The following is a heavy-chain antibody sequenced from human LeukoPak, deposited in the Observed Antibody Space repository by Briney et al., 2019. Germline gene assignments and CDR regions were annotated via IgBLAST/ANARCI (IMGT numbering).Heavy chain of an antibody. J-gene: IGHJ3*02. D-gene: IGHD3-22*01. CDR3: AKDFDYDSSGYYLMGAFDI. V-gene: IGHV3-9*01. Sequence: GGSLRLSCAASGFTFDDYAMHWVRRAPGKGLEWVSGISWNSGSIGYADSVKGRFTISRDNAKNSLYLQMNSLRAEDTALYYCAKDFDYDSSGYYLMGAFDIWGQGTMVTVSS. CDR2: ISWNSGSI. CDR1: GFTFDDYA.